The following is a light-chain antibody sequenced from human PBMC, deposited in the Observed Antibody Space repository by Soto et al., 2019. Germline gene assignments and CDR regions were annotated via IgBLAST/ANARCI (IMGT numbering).Light chain of an antibody. V-gene: IGKV2-28*01. CDR3: MQALQTPTT. CDR1: RSLLHANGTNF. CDR2: LGS. J-gene: IGKJ1*01. Sequence: DIVMTQSPLSLPVTPGEPASISCRSSRSLLHANGTNFLHWYLLKPGLSPQLVIYLGSNRASGVPDRFSGSGSGTDFTLKIGRVEAEDVGVYYCMQALQTPTTFGQGTKVDIK.